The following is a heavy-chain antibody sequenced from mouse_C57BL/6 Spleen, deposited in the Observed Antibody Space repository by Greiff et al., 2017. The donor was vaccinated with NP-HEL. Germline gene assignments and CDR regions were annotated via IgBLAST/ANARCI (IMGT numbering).Heavy chain of an antibody. V-gene: IGHV1-80*01. CDR1: GYAFSSYW. D-gene: IGHD6-2*01. J-gene: IGHJ4*01. CDR3: ARSHSLYYYAMDY. CDR2: IYPGDGDT. Sequence: QVQLQQSGAELVKPGASVKISCKASGYAFSSYWMNWVKQRPGKGLEWIGQIYPGDGDTNYNGKFKGKATLTADKSSSTAYMQLSSLTSEDSAVYFCARSHSLYYYAMDYWGQGTSVTVSS.